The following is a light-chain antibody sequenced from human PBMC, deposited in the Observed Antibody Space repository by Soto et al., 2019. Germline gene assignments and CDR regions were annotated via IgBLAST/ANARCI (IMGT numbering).Light chain of an antibody. Sequence: DIQMTQSPSTLSASVGDRVTITCRASQSIGSSLAWYQQKPGKAPNLLISDASNLERGVPSRFGGSGYGTEFTLSIRSLQPDDFATYYCQQYNGYSRTFGQGTKVDIK. J-gene: IGKJ1*01. CDR3: QQYNGYSRT. CDR1: QSIGSS. CDR2: DAS. V-gene: IGKV1-5*01.